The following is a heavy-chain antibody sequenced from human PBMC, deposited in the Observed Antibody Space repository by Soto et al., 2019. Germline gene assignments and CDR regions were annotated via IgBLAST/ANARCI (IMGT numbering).Heavy chain of an antibody. CDR1: GYTFTSYY. D-gene: IGHD2-15*01. CDR2: INPSGGST. Sequence: ASVKVSCKASGYTFTSYYMHWVRQAPGQGLEWMGIINPSGGSTSYAQKFQGRVTMTRDTSTSTVYMELRSLRSDDTAVYYCATDYVVADAFDIWGQGTMVTVSS. V-gene: IGHV1-46*01. J-gene: IGHJ3*02. CDR3: ATDYVVADAFDI.